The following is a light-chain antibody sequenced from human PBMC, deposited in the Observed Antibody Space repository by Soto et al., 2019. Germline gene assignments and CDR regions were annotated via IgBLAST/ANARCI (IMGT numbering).Light chain of an antibody. CDR2: KND. Sequence: QSVLTQPPSASGTPGQRVSISCSGGTSDVGSNYVYWYQQLPGTAPKLLIFKNDQRPSGVPDRFSGSKYGTSASLAISGLRSEDEADYYCATWDGSLSGYWVFGGGTKLTVL. CDR1: TSDVGSNY. CDR3: ATWDGSLSGYWV. V-gene: IGLV1-47*01. J-gene: IGLJ3*02.